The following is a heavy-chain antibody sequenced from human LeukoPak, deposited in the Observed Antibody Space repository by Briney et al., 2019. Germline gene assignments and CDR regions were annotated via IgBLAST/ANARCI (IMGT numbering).Heavy chain of an antibody. V-gene: IGHV4-4*07. D-gene: IGHD2-15*01. CDR3: ARANGYCSGGSCYPYFDY. CDR1: GGSISSYY. CDR2: IYTSGST. Sequence: PSETLSLTCTVSGGSISSYYWSWIRQPAGKGLEWIGRIYTSGSTNYNPSLKSRVTMSVDTSKNQFSLKLGSVTAADTAVYYCARANGYCSGGSCYPYFDYWGQGTLVTVSS. J-gene: IGHJ4*02.